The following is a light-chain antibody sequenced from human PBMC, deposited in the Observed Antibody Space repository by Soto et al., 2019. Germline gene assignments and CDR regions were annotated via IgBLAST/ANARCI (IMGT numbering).Light chain of an antibody. CDR3: QQRYTTPVYS. CDR2: AAS. Sequence: DIQMTQSPSSLSASVGDRVTITCRASQNIIFYLNWYQQKPGKAPKLLIYAASNVPSGVPESFSGSGSGTDFTLTISSLQPADFATYFCQQRYTTPVYSFGQGTKLEIK. J-gene: IGKJ2*01. CDR1: QNIIFY. V-gene: IGKV1-39*01.